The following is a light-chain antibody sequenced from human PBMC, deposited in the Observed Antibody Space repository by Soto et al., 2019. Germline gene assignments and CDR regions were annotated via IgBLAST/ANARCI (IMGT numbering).Light chain of an antibody. J-gene: IGLJ1*01. V-gene: IGLV1-44*01. CDR1: SSNIGSNT. CDR3: AAWNDSLNGLV. CDR2: NNN. Sequence: QSVLTQPPSASGTPGQRVTIFCSGSSSNIGSNTVNWYQQLPGTAPKLLIYNNNQRPSGVPERFSGSKSGTSASLAISGLKSEDEADYYCAAWNDSLNGLVFGTGTKLTVL.